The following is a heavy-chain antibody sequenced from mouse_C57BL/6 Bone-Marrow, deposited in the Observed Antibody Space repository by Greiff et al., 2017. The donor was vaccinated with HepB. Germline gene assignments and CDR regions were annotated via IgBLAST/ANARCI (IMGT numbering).Heavy chain of an antibody. Sequence: EVKLQESGGGLVQPGGSLKLSCAASGFTFSDYYMYWVRQTPEKRLEWVAYISNGGGSTYYPDTVKGRFTISRDNAKNTLYLQMSRLKSEDTAMYYCARHGDYDDGDLFYAMDYWGQGTSVTVSS. D-gene: IGHD2-4*01. CDR1: GFTFSDYY. CDR3: ARHGDYDDGDLFYAMDY. V-gene: IGHV5-12*01. J-gene: IGHJ4*01. CDR2: ISNGGGST.